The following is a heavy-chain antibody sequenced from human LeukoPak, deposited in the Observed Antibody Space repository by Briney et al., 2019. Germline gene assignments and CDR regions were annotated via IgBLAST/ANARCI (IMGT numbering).Heavy chain of an antibody. CDR3: TRDLMDYDVSTGLHHYYMDV. D-gene: IGHD3-9*01. J-gene: IGHJ6*02. Sequence: SQTLSLTCAISGDSVSSNSAAWNWIRQSPSRGLEWLGRTYYRSTWLNDYAGSLKSRISINPDTSKNQFSLQLNSVTPEDTAVYYCTRDLMDYDVSTGLHHYYMDVWGQGTTVTVSS. CDR1: GDSVSSNSAA. CDR2: TYYRSTWLN. V-gene: IGHV6-1*01.